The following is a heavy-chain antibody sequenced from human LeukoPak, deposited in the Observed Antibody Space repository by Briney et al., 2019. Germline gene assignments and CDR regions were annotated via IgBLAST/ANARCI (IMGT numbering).Heavy chain of an antibody. CDR2: MNPNSGNT. D-gene: IGHD5-24*01. J-gene: IGHJ4*02. V-gene: IGHV1-8*01. CDR1: GYTFTSYD. CDR3: ARGRDGYNYWVDY. Sequence: VASVKVSCKASGYTFTSYDINWVRQATGQGVEWMGWMNPNSGNTGYAQKFQGRVTMTRNTSISTAYMELSSLRSEDTAVYYCARGRDGYNYWVDYWGQGTLVTVSS.